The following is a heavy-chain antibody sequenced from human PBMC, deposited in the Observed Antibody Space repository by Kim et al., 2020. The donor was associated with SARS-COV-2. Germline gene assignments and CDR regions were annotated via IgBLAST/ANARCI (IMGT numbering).Heavy chain of an antibody. D-gene: IGHD3-3*01. V-gene: IGHV3-74*01. J-gene: IGHJ4*02. CDR2: T. Sequence: TNYADSVKGRFTISRDNAKNLLYLEMNSLRAEDTAVYYCTREAPLFRYFDPWGQGTPVTVSP. CDR3: TREAPLFRYFDP.